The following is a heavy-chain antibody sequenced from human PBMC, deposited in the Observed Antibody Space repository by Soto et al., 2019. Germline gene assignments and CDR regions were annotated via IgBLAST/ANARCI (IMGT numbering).Heavy chain of an antibody. CDR2: IKHDGSEQ. V-gene: IGHV3-7*04. CDR1: GFTFSRYW. J-gene: IGHJ3*02. Sequence: GGSLRLSCAASGFTFSRYWMDWVRQAPRKGLEWVATIKHDGSEQYYVDSVKGRFIVSRDNAKNSLFLQMNGLRVEDTAVYFCARAMETDGWYNDPYDIWGQGTMVTVSS. CDR3: ARAMETDGWYNDPYDI. D-gene: IGHD6-19*01.